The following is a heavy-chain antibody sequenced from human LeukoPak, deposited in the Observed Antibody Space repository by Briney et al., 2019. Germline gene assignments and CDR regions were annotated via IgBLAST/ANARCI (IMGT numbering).Heavy chain of an antibody. Sequence: ASVKVSCKASGYTFTSYAMHWVRQAPGQRLEWMGWINAGNGNTKYSQEFQGRVTITRDTSASTAYMELSSLRSEDMAVYYCARGGLYYGDFRNWFDPWGQGTLVTVSS. J-gene: IGHJ5*02. D-gene: IGHD4-17*01. V-gene: IGHV1-3*03. CDR1: GYTFTSYA. CDR2: INAGNGNT. CDR3: ARGGLYYGDFRNWFDP.